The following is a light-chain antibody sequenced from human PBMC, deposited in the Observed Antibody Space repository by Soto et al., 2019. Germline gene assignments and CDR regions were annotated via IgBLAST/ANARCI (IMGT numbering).Light chain of an antibody. CDR2: EDN. J-gene: IGLJ3*02. Sequence: NFMLTQPHSVSEPPGKTVTISCTRSSGSIASNYVQWHQQRPGSAPTTVIYEDNQRPSGVPDRFSGSIDSSSNSASLTISGLKTEDEADYYCQSYDSSNHRVFGGGTKLTVL. CDR3: QSYDSSNHRV. CDR1: SGSIASNY. V-gene: IGLV6-57*03.